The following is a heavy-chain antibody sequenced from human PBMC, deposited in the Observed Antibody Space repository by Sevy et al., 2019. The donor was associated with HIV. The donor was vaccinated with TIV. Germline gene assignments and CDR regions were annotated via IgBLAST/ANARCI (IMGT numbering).Heavy chain of an antibody. J-gene: IGHJ4*02. D-gene: IGHD2-15*01. Sequence: GGSLRLSCAASGFTFSSYSMNWVRQAPGKGLEWLSHTSGSRDTIYYENSVKGRFTISRDNAKNSLYLQMNSLRAEDTAVYYCARALAGYCSGGSCSAYYFDYWGQGTLVTVSS. V-gene: IGHV3-48*01. CDR3: ARALAGYCSGGSCSAYYFDY. CDR2: TSGSRDTI. CDR1: GFTFSSYS.